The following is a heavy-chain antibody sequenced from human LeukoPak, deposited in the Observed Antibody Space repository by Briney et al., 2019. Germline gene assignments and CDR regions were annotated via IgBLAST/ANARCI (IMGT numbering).Heavy chain of an antibody. CDR2: INPNSGGT. Sequence: ASVKVSCTASGYTFTCYYMPWVRQAPGQGLEWMGWINPNSGGTNYAQKFQGRVTMTRDTSISTAYMELSRLRSDDTAVYYCASYLGGYNNWFDPWGQGTLVTVSS. V-gene: IGHV1-2*02. D-gene: IGHD1-14*01. CDR1: GYTFTCYY. CDR3: ASYLGGYNNWFDP. J-gene: IGHJ5*02.